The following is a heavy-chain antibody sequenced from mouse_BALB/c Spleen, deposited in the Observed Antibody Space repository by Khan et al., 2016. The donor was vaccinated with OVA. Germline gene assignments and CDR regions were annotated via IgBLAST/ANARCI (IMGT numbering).Heavy chain of an antibody. J-gene: IGHJ4*01. D-gene: IGHD2-10*01. CDR3: ARPPYFSYVLDN. V-gene: IGHV9-3-1*01. CDR1: GHTFPKYG. CDR2: INTYTGEP. Sequence: QIQLVQSGPELKKPGETVKISCKASGHTFPKYGMNWVKQAPGKGLTWMGWINTYTGEPAYADDFTGRFAFSLETSASTAYLQINNLKNEDTATYFCARPPYFSYVLDNWGQGTSVTVSS.